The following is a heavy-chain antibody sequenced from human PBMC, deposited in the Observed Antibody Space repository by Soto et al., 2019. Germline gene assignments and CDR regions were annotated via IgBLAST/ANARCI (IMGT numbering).Heavy chain of an antibody. V-gene: IGHV4-4*02. J-gene: IGHJ4*02. CDR1: SGSISSSNW. CDR3: ARAPAGYRWNKLFDY. D-gene: IGHD1-1*01. CDR2: IYHSGST. Sequence: QVQLQESGPGLVKPSGTLSLTCAVSSGSISSSNWWSWVRQPPGKGLEWIGEIYHSGSTNYNPSLKSRVTISVDKSKNQFSLKLSSVTAADTAVYYCARAPAGYRWNKLFDYWGQGTLVTVSS.